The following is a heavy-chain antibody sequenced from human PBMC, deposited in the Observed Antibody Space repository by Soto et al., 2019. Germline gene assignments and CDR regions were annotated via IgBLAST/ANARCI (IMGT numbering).Heavy chain of an antibody. CDR1: GFTFSSYS. V-gene: IGHV3-21*01. Sequence: PGGSLRLSCAASGFTFSSYSMNWVRQAPGKGLEWVSSISSSSSYIYHADSVKGRFTISRDNAKNSLYLQMNSLRAEDTAVYYCARDYERGAYCSGGSCYSGLDYWGQGTLVTVSS. CDR3: ARDYERGAYCSGGSCYSGLDY. CDR2: ISSSSSYI. D-gene: IGHD2-15*01. J-gene: IGHJ4*02.